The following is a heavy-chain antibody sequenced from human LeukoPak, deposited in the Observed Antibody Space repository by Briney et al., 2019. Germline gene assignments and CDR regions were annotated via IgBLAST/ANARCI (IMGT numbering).Heavy chain of an antibody. V-gene: IGHV3-49*03. D-gene: IGHD2-21*02. J-gene: IGHJ3*02. Sequence: GGSLRLSCTASGFTFGDYAMSWFRQAPGKGLEWVGFIRSKAYGGTTEYAASVKGRFTISRDDSKSIAYLQMNSLKTEDTAVYYCTRDLAYCGGDCSGEAFDIWGQGTMVTVSS. CDR3: TRDLAYCGGDCSGEAFDI. CDR1: GFTFGDYA. CDR2: IRSKAYGGTT.